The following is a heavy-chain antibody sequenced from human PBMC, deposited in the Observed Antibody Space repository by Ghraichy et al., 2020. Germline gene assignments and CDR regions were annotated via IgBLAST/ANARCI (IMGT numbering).Heavy chain of an antibody. J-gene: IGHJ4*02. CDR1: GYTFTGYY. D-gene: IGHD6-6*01. V-gene: IGHV1-2*02. CDR3: ARKGEEEQLVPLFDY. Sequence: ASVKVSCKASGYTFTGYYMHWVRQAPGQGLEWMGWINPNSGGTNYAQKFQGRVTMTRDTSISTAYMELSRLRSDDTAVYYCARKGEEEQLVPLFDYWGQGTLVTVSS. CDR2: INPNSGGT.